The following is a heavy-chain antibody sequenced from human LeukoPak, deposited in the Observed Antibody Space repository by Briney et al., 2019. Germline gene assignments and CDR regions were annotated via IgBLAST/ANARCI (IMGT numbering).Heavy chain of an antibody. CDR1: GFTFDDYG. CDR2: IRSKAYGGTT. V-gene: IGHV3-49*04. J-gene: IGHJ4*02. Sequence: GSLRLSCTGSGFTFDDYGINWVRQAPGKGLEWVGFIRSKAYGGTTEFAASVKDRFTISRDDSKSIAYLQMNSLKTEDTAVYYCTRDSVYSYGLTELGFWGQGTPVTVSS. D-gene: IGHD5-18*01. CDR3: TRDSVYSYGLTELGF.